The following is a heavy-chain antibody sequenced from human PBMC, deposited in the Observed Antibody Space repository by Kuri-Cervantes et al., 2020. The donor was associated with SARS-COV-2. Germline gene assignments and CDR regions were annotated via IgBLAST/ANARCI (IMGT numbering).Heavy chain of an antibody. CDR2: TSGSGGST. CDR3: AKCGELLTSSYYYYGMDV. Sequence: GESLRLSCAASGFSFSSYAMSWVRQAPGKGLEWVSATSGSGGSTYYADSVKGRFTTSRDNSKNTLYLQMNSLRAEDTAVYYCAKCGELLTSSYYYYGMDVWGQGTTVTVSS. D-gene: IGHD1-26*01. J-gene: IGHJ6*02. CDR1: GFSFSSYA. V-gene: IGHV3-23*01.